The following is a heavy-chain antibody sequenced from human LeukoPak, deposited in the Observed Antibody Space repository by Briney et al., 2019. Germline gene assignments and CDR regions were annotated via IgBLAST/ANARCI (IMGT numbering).Heavy chain of an antibody. CDR3: ARDLGTHCSSTSCYEYNWFDP. Sequence: GGSLRLSCAASGFTFSDYYMSWIRQAPGKGLEWVSYISSSSSYTNYADSVKGRFTISRDNAKNSLYLQMNSLRAEDTAVYYCARDLGTHCSSTSCYEYNWFDPWGQGTLVTVFS. CDR1: GFTFSDYY. D-gene: IGHD2-2*01. V-gene: IGHV3-11*05. J-gene: IGHJ5*02. CDR2: ISSSSSYT.